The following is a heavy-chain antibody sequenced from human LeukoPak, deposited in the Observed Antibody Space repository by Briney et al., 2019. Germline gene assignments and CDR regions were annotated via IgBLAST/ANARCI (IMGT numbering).Heavy chain of an antibody. J-gene: IGHJ4*02. CDR3: ARGFALIPAGVPDY. D-gene: IGHD2-2*01. V-gene: IGHV3-74*03. CDR1: GFTFGNYW. CDR2: IKTDGSST. Sequence: GGSLRLSCAASGFTFGNYWMHWVRQAPGKGLVWVSRIKTDGSSTTYADSVKGRFTMSRDNAKNTLYLQMSSLRAEDTAVYYCARGFALIPAGVPDYWGQGTLVTVSS.